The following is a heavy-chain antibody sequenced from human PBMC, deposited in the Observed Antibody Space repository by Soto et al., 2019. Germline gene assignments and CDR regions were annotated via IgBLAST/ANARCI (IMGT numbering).Heavy chain of an antibody. J-gene: IGHJ4*02. CDR2: ISDSGGRT. CDR3: ASAGDDFWFDY. Sequence: EVQLLESGGGLVQPGGSLRLSCAASGFTFSSDAMSWVRQAPGKGLEWVSGISDSGGRTYYADSVKGRFTISRDNYKNPLYLEMNSLRAEDTAVYYCASAGDDFWFDYWGQGPLVTVSS. CDR1: GFTFSSDA. V-gene: IGHV3-23*01. D-gene: IGHD3-3*01.